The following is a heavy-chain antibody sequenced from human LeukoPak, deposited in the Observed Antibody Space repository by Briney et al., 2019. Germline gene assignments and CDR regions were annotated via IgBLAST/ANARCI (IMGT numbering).Heavy chain of an antibody. CDR2: ISSSSSYI. V-gene: IGHV3-21*01. J-gene: IGHJ4*02. D-gene: IGHD3-3*01. CDR3: ARGYDFWSGYRGPFDY. CDR1: GFTFSSYS. Sequence: PGGSLRLSCAASGFTFSSYSMNWVRQAPGKGLEWVSSISSSSSYIYYADSVKGRFTISRDNAKNSLYLQMNSLRAEDTAVYYCARGYDFWSGYRGPFDYWGQGTLVTVSS.